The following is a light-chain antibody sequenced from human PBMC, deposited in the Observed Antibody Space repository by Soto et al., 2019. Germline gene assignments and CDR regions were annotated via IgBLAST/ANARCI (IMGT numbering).Light chain of an antibody. J-gene: IGKJ5*01. CDR2: GAS. V-gene: IGKV3-15*01. CDR1: RSVSSN. Sequence: EIGMTQSPATLSVSPGERATLSCRASRSVSSNLAWYQQKTGQAPRLLIYGASTRATGIPARFSGSGSGTEFTLTISSLQSEDFAVYYCQQYNYWPPKITFGQGTRLEIK. CDR3: QQYNYWPPKIT.